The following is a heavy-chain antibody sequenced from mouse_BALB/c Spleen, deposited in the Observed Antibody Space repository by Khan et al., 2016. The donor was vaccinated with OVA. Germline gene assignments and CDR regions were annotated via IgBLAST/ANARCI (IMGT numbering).Heavy chain of an antibody. J-gene: IGHJ2*01. CDR3: ATDYGSSYLFFDY. CDR1: GYSITSDYA. V-gene: IGHV3-2*02. CDR2: ITYSGST. D-gene: IGHD1-1*01. Sequence: EVQLQESGPGLVKPSQSLSLTCTVTGYSITSDYAWNWIRQFPGNKLEWMAYITYSGSTGYNPSLKSRISIPRDTSKNQFFLQLNSVTTEDTATYYCATDYGSSYLFFDYWGQGTTLTVSS.